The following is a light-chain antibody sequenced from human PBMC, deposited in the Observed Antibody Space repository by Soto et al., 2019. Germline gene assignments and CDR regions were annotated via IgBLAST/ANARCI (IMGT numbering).Light chain of an antibody. V-gene: IGKV1-39*01. Sequence: DIQMTQSPSSLSASVEDRVIITCRASQSISNHLNWYQQKPGKAPKLLIFAASSLQSGVPARFSGSGSGTDFTLTISSLQPEDFATYYCQQSYSPVWTFGQGTKVDI. CDR3: QQSYSPVWT. CDR1: QSISNH. J-gene: IGKJ1*01. CDR2: AAS.